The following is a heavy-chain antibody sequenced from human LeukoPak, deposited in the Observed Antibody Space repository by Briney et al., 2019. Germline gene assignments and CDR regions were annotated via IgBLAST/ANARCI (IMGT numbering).Heavy chain of an antibody. J-gene: IGHJ4*02. CDR3: VRAHSTQRSLSGH. CDR1: GFTFPNYE. Sequence: GGSLRHSCAASGFTFPNYEMNWVRQAPGKGLEWVTAISYDGSDKYYADSVKGRFTISRDNAKNTLYLQMNGLRAEDTAVYYCVRAHSTQRSLSGHWGQGTLVTVSS. V-gene: IGHV3-30*03. CDR2: ISYDGSDK. D-gene: IGHD5-24*01.